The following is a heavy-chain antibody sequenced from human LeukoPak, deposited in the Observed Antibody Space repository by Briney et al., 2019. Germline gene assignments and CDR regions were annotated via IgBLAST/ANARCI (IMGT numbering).Heavy chain of an antibody. D-gene: IGHD3-10*01. V-gene: IGHV4-39*07. CDR2: IYYSGST. CDR1: DGSISITTYY. CDR3: ARDYMVRGVIDF. Sequence: PSETLSLTCTVSDGSISITTYYWGWLRQPPGKGLEWIGNIYYSGSTYYNPSLKSRVTISVDTAKNQFSLKLSSVTAADTAVYYCARDYMVRGVIDFWGQGTLVTVSS. J-gene: IGHJ4*02.